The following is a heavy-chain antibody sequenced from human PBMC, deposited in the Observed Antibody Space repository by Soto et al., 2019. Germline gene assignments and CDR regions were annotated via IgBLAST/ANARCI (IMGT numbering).Heavy chain of an antibody. CDR3: ARDASLITIFGVVIIGHYYYGMDV. J-gene: IGHJ6*02. CDR1: GYTFTSYY. CDR2: INPSGGST. V-gene: IGHV1-46*01. D-gene: IGHD3-3*01. Sequence: ASVKVSCKASGYTFTSYYMHWVRQAPGQGLEWMGIINPSGGSTSYAQKFQGRVTMTRDTSTGTVYMELSSLRSEDTAVYYCARDASLITIFGVVIIGHYYYGMDVWGQGTTVTVSS.